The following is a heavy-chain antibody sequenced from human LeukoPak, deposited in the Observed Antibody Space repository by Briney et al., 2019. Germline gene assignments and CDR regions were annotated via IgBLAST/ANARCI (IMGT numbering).Heavy chain of an antibody. Sequence: GGSLRLSCAASGFTFSSYEMNWVRQAPGKGLEWVSYISSSGSTIYYADSVKGRFTISRDNAKNSLYLQMNSLRPEDTAFYYCTKATTRRVPAATIDSWGQGTLVTVSS. CDR3: TKATTRRVPAATIDS. D-gene: IGHD6-13*01. CDR2: ISSSGSTI. J-gene: IGHJ4*02. CDR1: GFTFSSYE. V-gene: IGHV3-48*03.